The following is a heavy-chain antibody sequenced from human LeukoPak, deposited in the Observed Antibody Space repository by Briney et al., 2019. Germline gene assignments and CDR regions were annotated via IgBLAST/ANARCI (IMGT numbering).Heavy chain of an antibody. Sequence: GASVKVSCKASGVTFSSYAISSVRQALGLGLEWMGGIIPIYGTANYAQKFQGRVTITADESTSTAYMELSSLRSEDTAVYYCAIGNLDVGYCSSTSCSGGYYYYYMDVWGKGTTVTVSS. CDR1: GVTFSSYA. V-gene: IGHV1-69*13. D-gene: IGHD2-2*01. CDR2: IIPIYGTA. CDR3: AIGNLDVGYCSSTSCSGGYYYYYMDV. J-gene: IGHJ6*03.